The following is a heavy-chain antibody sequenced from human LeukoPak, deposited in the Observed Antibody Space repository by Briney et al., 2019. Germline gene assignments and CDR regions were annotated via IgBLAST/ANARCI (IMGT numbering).Heavy chain of an antibody. CDR3: TREVAAPYRFDD. Sequence: GASVKVSCKASGNSFTNYNMHWVRLAPGQGLEWMGIITPSNGATNYAQKFQGRVTMTRDTSTSAVYMELRSLKSEDTAVYYCTREVAAPYRFDDWDPGTLVTVSS. V-gene: IGHV1-46*01. CDR2: ITPSNGAT. CDR1: GNSFTNYN. J-gene: IGHJ4*02. D-gene: IGHD2-15*01.